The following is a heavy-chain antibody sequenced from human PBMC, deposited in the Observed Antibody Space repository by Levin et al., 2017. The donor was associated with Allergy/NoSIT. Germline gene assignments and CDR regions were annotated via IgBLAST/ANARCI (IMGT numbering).Heavy chain of an antibody. V-gene: IGHV1-2*02. CDR2: INPNSGDT. Sequence: ASVKFSGKAAGDTGTVYQRHGGRQAPGQGREGMGWINPNSGDTNYAQKFQGRVTVTRDTSITTVYMELSSLRSDDTAVYYCARDRVESYGDYEPEPYDYWGQGTLVTVSS. D-gene: IGHD4-17*01. CDR3: ARDRVESYGDYEPEPYDY. CDR1: GDTGTVYQ. J-gene: IGHJ4*02.